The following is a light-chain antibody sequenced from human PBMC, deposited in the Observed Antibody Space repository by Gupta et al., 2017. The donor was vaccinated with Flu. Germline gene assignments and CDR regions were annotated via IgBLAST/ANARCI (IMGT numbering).Light chain of an antibody. J-gene: IGKJ1*01. Sequence: PGTLSWSPGERATLSCRASQNVSSNLLDWEQGKPGQAPRLIIYDASSRAKGITDRISGSGEGTDFTLTSSRRETEDCEVYYVQHDCGSNTFGQGTXVEIK. CDR3: QHDCGSNT. CDR2: DAS. CDR1: QNVSSNL. V-gene: IGKV3-20*01.